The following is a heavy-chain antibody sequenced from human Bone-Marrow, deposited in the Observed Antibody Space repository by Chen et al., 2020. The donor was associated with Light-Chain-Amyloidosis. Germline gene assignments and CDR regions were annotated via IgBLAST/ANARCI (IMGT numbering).Heavy chain of an antibody. CDR1: GGTFSSYA. D-gene: IGHD3-10*01. CDR2: IIPIFGTA. J-gene: IGHJ6*02. V-gene: IGHV1-69*01. CDR3: ASSRGYYGSGSYKLDHYYYYGMDV. Sequence: QVQLVQSGAEVKKPGSSVKVSCKASGGTFSSYAISWVRQAPGQGLEWMGGIIPIFGTANYAQKFQGRVTITADESTSTAYMELSSLRSEDTAVYYCASSRGYYGSGSYKLDHYYYYGMDVWGQGTTVTVSS.